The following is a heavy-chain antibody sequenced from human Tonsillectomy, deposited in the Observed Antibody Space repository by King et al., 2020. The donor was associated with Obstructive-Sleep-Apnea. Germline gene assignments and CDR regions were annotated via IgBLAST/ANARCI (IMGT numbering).Heavy chain of an antibody. Sequence: QLQESGPGLVKPSETLSLTCTVSGYSISSGYYWGWIRQPPGKGLEWIGIIYHSGSTYYNPSLKSRVTISVDTSKNQFSLKLSSVTAADTAVYYCARGYDSSGYGGNWFDPWGQGTLVTVSS. J-gene: IGHJ5*02. CDR2: IYHSGST. CDR3: ARGYDSSGYGGNWFDP. D-gene: IGHD3-22*01. V-gene: IGHV4-38-2*02. CDR1: GYSISSGYY.